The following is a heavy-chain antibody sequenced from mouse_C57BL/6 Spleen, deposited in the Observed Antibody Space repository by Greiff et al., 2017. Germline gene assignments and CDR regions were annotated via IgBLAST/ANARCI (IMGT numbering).Heavy chain of an antibody. J-gene: IGHJ1*03. D-gene: IGHD1-1*01. CDR1: GFTFSSYA. CDR2: ISDGGSYT. CDR3: ARGDYGSSSDWYFDV. Sequence: EVKLVESGGGLVKPGGSLKLSCAASGFTFSSYAMSCVRQTPEKRLEWVATISDGGSYTYYPDNVKGRFTISRDNAKNNLYLQMSHLKSEDTAMYYCARGDYGSSSDWYFDVWGTGTTVTVSS. V-gene: IGHV5-4*03.